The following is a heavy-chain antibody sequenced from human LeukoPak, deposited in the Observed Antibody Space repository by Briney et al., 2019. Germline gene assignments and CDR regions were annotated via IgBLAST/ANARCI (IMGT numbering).Heavy chain of an antibody. V-gene: IGHV3-30*02. CDR2: IRYDGSIK. Sequence: GGSLRLSCAASGFPFSSYGMHWARQAPGKGLEWVAFIRYDGSIKYYADSVKGRFTISRDNAKNSLFLEMTSLRVEDTAVYYCARDLNWETYWGQGTLVSVSS. D-gene: IGHD7-27*01. CDR1: GFPFSSYG. J-gene: IGHJ4*02. CDR3: ARDLNWETY.